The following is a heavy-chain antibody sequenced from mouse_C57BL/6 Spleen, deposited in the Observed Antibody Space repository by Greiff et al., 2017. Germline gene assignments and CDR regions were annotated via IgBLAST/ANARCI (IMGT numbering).Heavy chain of an antibody. CDR3: TAYYSNWYFDV. V-gene: IGHV6-3*01. J-gene: IGHJ1*03. D-gene: IGHD2-5*01. CDR1: GFTFSNYW. CDR2: IRLKSDNYAT. Sequence: DVMLVESGGGLVQPGGSMKLSCVASGFTFSNYWMNWVRQSPEKGLEWVAQIRLKSDNYATHYAESVKGRFTISRDDSKSSVYLQMNNLRAEDTGIYYCTAYYSNWYFDVWGTGTTVTVSS.